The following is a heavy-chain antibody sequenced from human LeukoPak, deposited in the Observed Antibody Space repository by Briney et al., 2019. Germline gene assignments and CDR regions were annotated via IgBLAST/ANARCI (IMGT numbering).Heavy chain of an antibody. D-gene: IGHD6-19*01. CDR3: ARGTQWLAP. V-gene: IGHV3-48*04. CDR2: IGGSSGTM. J-gene: IGHJ5*02. CDR1: GFTFSSYA. Sequence: GGSLRLSCAASGFTFSSYAMSWVRQAPGKGLEWVSAIGGSSGTMYYADSVKGRFTISRDNAKNSLYLQMNSLRAEDTGVYYCARGTQWLAPWGQGTLVTVSS.